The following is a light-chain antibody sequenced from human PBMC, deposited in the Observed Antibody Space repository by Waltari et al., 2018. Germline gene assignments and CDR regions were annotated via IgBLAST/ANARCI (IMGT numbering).Light chain of an antibody. CDR3: SSFTYTTTLV. CDR1: SRDVGGYGQ. J-gene: IGLJ3*02. CDR2: EVS. Sequence: QSALTQPASVSGSLGQSITISCTGTSRDVGGYGQVSWYQQHPGKAPELIIYEVSKRPAGVSVRFCVTESGNTASLTISGLQADDEADFYCSSFTYTTTLVFGGGTKLTVL. V-gene: IGLV2-14*01.